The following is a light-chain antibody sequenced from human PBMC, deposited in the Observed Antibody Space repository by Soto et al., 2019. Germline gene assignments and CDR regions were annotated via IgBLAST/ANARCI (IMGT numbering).Light chain of an antibody. J-gene: IGKJ2*01. V-gene: IGKV1D-8*01. CDR2: ATS. CDR1: QAISSH. CDR3: QQSYKTPHT. Sequence: VIWMTQSPSLISASTGDRVNISCRMSQAISSHLAWYQQKPGKAPNLLLFATSTLQGGVPSRFSGSGSGTDFTLSISSLQSEDFATYYCQQSYKTPHTFGQGTKLETK.